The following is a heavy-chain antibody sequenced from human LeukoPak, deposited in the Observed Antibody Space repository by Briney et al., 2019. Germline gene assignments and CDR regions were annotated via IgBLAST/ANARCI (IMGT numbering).Heavy chain of an antibody. D-gene: IGHD3-22*01. CDR2: IRYDGSKK. CDR3: AKHQVVDYYDSSGYQYYFEY. CDR1: GFTFSSYG. Sequence: GGSLRLSCAASGFTFSSYGMHWVRQAPGKGLEWVAFIRYDGSKKYYADSVKGRFTISRDNSKNTLYLQMNSLRAEDTAVYYCAKHQVVDYYDSSGYQYYFEYWGQGTLVTVSS. J-gene: IGHJ4*02. V-gene: IGHV3-30*02.